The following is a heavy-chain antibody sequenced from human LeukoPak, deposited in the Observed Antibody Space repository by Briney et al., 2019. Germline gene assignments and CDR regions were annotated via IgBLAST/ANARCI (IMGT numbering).Heavy chain of an antibody. D-gene: IGHD2-21*02. CDR2: ITGSGTTT. Sequence: PGGSLRLSCTASGFAFSNYGINWVRRAPSKGLEWVSGITGSGTTTYYADSLKGRVTISRDNSKNTAYLQMNSLKTGDTAVYYCTRHRYGDSGGDFDYWGQGTLVTVSS. CDR1: GFAFSNYG. CDR3: TRHRYGDSGGDFDY. J-gene: IGHJ4*02. V-gene: IGHV3-23*01.